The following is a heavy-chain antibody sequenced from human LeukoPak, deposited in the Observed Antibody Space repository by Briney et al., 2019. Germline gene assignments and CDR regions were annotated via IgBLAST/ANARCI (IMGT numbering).Heavy chain of an antibody. Sequence: GGSLRLSCAASGLTFSSYSMNWVRQAPGKGLEWVSSISSSSYIYYADSVKGRFTISRDNAKNSLYLQMNSLRAEDTAVYYCARSTRRQIPVVYYYYMDVWGKGTTVTVSS. CDR1: GLTFSSYS. D-gene: IGHD2-2*01. J-gene: IGHJ6*03. CDR3: ARSTRRQIPVVYYYYMDV. V-gene: IGHV3-21*01. CDR2: ISSSSYI.